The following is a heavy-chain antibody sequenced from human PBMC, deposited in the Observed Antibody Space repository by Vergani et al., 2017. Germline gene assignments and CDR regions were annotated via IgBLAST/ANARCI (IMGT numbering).Heavy chain of an antibody. J-gene: IGHJ4*02. CDR1: GYSISSGYY. V-gene: IGHV4-38-2*01. Sequence: QVQLQESGPGLVKPSETLSLTCAVSGYSISSGYYWGWIRQPPGKGLEWIGSIYHSGSTYYNPSLKSRVTISVDTSKNQFSLKLSSVTAADTAVYYCARQPLDYVWRSLQGFDCWGQGTLVTVYS. D-gene: IGHD3-16*01. CDR3: ARQPLDYVWRSLQGFDC. CDR2: IYHSGST.